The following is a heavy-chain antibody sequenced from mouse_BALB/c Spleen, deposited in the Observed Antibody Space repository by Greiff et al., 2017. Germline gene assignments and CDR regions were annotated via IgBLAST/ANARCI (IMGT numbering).Heavy chain of an antibody. CDR3: DRGEEGAWFAY. CDR2: IDPANGNT. CDR1: GFNIKDTY. Sequence: VQLQQSGAELVKPGASVKLSCTASGFNIKDTYMHWVKQRPEQGLEWIGRIDPANGNTKYDPKFQGKATITADTSSNTAYLQLSSLTSEDTAVYDCDRGEEGAWFAYWGQGTLVTVSA. V-gene: IGHV14-3*02. J-gene: IGHJ3*01.